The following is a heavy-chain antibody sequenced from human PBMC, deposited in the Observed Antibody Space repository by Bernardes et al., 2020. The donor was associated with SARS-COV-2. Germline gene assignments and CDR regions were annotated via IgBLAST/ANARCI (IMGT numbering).Heavy chain of an antibody. J-gene: IGHJ4*02. CDR3: ARDFGGNSDY. V-gene: IGHV3-74*01. Sequence: GSSLRVFCAASGFSVSAYWMHWVRQVPGEGLVWVSRINEDGRITNYADSVRGRFTISRDIAKNKIYLQMNSLRIDDTAVYYCARDFGGNSDYWGPGTLVTVSS. CDR1: GFSVSAYW. D-gene: IGHD2-15*01. CDR2: INEDGRIT.